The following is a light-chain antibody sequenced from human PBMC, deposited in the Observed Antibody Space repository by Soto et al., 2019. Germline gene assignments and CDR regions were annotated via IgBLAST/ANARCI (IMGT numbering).Light chain of an antibody. V-gene: IGLV1-51*01. CDR2: DNN. J-gene: IGLJ3*02. Sequence: QSVLTQPPSVSAAPGQKVTISCSGSSSNIGNNFVSWSRQLPGKAPILLIYDNNKRPSGIPDRISASKSGASATLAIAGLQPGDEADYYCATWDARLSAGVFGGGTKVTVL. CDR1: SSNIGNNF. CDR3: ATWDARLSAGV.